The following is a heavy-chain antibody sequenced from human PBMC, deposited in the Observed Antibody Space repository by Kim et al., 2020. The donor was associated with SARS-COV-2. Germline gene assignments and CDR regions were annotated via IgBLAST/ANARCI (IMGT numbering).Heavy chain of an antibody. V-gene: IGHV3-48*02. J-gene: IGHJ4*02. D-gene: IGHD3-3*01. CDR3: ARDFTRRTTIFGVVIIPHFDY. Sequence: FTISRDNAKNSLYLQMNSLRDEDTAVYYCARDFTRRTTIFGVVIIPHFDYWGQGTLVTVSS.